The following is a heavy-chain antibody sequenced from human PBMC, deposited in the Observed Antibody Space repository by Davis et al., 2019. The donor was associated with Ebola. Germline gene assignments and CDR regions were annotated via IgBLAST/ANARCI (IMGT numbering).Heavy chain of an antibody. CDR1: GYTFTSYG. J-gene: IGHJ6*02. CDR2: IIPIFGTA. CDR3: ARDRYSSSWYYYGMDV. D-gene: IGHD6-13*01. V-gene: IGHV1-69*06. Sequence: AASVKVSCKASGYTFTSYGISWVRQAPGQGLEWMGGIIPIFGTANYAQKFQGRVTITADKSTSTAYMELSSLRSEDTAVYYCARDRYSSSWYYYGMDVWGQGTTVTVSS.